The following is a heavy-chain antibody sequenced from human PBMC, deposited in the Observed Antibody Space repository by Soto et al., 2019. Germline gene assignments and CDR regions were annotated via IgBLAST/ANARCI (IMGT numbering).Heavy chain of an antibody. CDR1: RYTFTSYN. V-gene: IGHV1-2*06. CDR2: INPNSGVT. CDR3: ARVLTGYDLKY. Sequence: ASVKVSFRTSRYTFTSYNVHWVRQAPGQGLEWMGRINPNSGVTNYAQKFQGRVTMTSDTSISTAYMELSRLRSDDTAVYYCARVLTGYDLKYWGQGTLVTVSS. J-gene: IGHJ4*02. D-gene: IGHD5-12*01.